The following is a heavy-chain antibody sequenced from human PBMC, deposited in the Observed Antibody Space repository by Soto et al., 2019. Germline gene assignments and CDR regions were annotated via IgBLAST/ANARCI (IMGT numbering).Heavy chain of an antibody. V-gene: IGHV3-66*01. J-gene: IGHJ6*03. D-gene: IGHD2-15*01. Sequence: GGSLRLSCAASGFTVSSNYMSWVRQAPGKGPEWVSVIYSGGSTYYADSVKGRFTISRDNSKNTLYLQMSSLRAEDTAVYYCARATGYCSGGSCPYYMDVWGKGTTVTVSS. CDR2: IYSGGST. CDR1: GFTVSSNY. CDR3: ARATGYCSGGSCPYYMDV.